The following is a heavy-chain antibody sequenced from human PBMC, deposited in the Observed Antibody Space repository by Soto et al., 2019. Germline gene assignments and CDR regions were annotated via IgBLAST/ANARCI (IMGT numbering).Heavy chain of an antibody. CDR3: ARMATFGSLNWFDP. Sequence: ASVNVSCKASGYSFTNNDVSWVRQATGQGLEWMGWMNPGSGDTGYAQKFQGRVTMTRDISTATAYMELSSLRSDDTATYYCARMATFGSLNWFDPWGQGXLVTVYS. CDR2: MNPGSGDT. V-gene: IGHV1-8*01. D-gene: IGHD3-16*01. CDR1: GYSFTNND. J-gene: IGHJ5*02.